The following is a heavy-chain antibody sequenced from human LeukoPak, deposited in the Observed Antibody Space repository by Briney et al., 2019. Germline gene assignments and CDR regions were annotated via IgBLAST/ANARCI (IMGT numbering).Heavy chain of an antibody. D-gene: IGHD7-27*01. V-gene: IGHV6-1*01. J-gene: IGHJ4*02. Sequence: SQTLSLTCAISGDSVSSKSVSWSWIRQSPSGGLEFLGRTRYRSTWMTFYSLSVQSRMTINADTSRNHVSLRLNSVTPEDTALYYCVRDFNWGFDYWGQGTLVRVSS. CDR2: TRYRSTWMT. CDR3: VRDFNWGFDY. CDR1: GDSVSSKSVS.